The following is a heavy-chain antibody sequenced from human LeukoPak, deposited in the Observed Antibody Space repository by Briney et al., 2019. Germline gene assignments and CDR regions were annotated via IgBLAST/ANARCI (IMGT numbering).Heavy chain of an antibody. D-gene: IGHD2/OR15-2a*01. CDR2: IYYSGST. Sequence: SETLSLTCTVSGGSISSYYWSWIRQPPGKGLEWIGYIYYSGSTNYNPSLKSRVTISVDTSKNQFSLKLSSVTAADTAVYYCARSIEPGHDAFDIWGQGTMVTVSS. CDR1: GGSISSYY. J-gene: IGHJ3*02. CDR3: ARSIEPGHDAFDI. V-gene: IGHV4-59*12.